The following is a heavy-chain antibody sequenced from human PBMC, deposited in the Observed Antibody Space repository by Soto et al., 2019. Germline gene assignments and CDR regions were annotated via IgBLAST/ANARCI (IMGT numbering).Heavy chain of an antibody. CDR2: ISYDGSNK. V-gene: IGHV3-30-3*01. D-gene: IGHD6-25*01. J-gene: IGHJ6*02. CDR3: AREAGPYYYYYGMDV. Sequence: QVQLVESGGGVVQPGRSLRLSCAASGFTFSSYAMHWVRQAPGKGLEWVAVISYDGSNKYYADSVKGRFTISRDNSKNPLYLQMNSLRAEDTAVYYCAREAGPYYYYYGMDVWGQGTTVTVSS. CDR1: GFTFSSYA.